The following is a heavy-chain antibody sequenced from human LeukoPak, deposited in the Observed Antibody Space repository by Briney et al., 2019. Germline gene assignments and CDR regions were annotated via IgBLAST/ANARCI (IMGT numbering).Heavy chain of an antibody. CDR2: IIRIFGTA. CDR1: GGIFSSYA. CDR3: ARGAAMVAYYFDY. J-gene: IGHJ4*02. V-gene: IGHV1-69*05. D-gene: IGHD5-18*01. Sequence: SVKVSCKASGGIFSSYAISWVRQAPGQGLEWMGRIIRIFGTANYAQKFQGRVTITTDESTSTAYMELSSLRSEDTAVYYCARGAAMVAYYFDYWGQGTLVTVSS.